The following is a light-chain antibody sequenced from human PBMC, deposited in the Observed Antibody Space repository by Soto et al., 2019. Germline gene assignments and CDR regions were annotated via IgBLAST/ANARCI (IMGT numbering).Light chain of an antibody. Sequence: DIQMTQSPSTLSASVGDRVTITCRASQSISSWLAWYQQKPGKAPKLLIYDASSLESGVPSRFSGSGSGTGFTLTISSLQSEDFALYYCQQYNEWPWTFGQGTKVDIK. V-gene: IGKV1-5*01. CDR3: QQYNEWPWT. J-gene: IGKJ1*01. CDR1: QSISSW. CDR2: DAS.